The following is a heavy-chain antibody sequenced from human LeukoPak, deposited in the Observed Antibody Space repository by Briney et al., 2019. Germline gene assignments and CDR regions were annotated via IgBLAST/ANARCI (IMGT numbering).Heavy chain of an antibody. J-gene: IGHJ4*02. Sequence: GGSLRLSCAASGFTVISNYMSWVRQAPGKGLEWVSVIYSGGSTYYADSVKGRFTISRDNSKNTLYLQMNSLRAEDTAVYYCARDFDQGSYYFDYWGQGTLVTVSS. D-gene: IGHD3-9*01. CDR3: ARDFDQGSYYFDY. CDR1: GFTVISNY. CDR2: IYSGGST. V-gene: IGHV3-53*01.